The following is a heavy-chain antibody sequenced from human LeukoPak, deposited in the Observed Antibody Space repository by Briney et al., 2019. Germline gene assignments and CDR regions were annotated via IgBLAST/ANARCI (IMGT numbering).Heavy chain of an antibody. CDR1: GYTFTSYG. CDR2: ISAYNGNT. CDR3: ARTDIVVVPAAYYYMDV. V-gene: IGHV1-18*01. Sequence: AASVKVSCKASGYTFTSYGISWVRQAPGQGLEWMGWISAYNGNTNYAQKLQGRVTMTTDTSTSTAYMELRSLRSDDTAVYYCARTDIVVVPAAYYYMDVWGKGTTVTVSS. D-gene: IGHD2-2*01. J-gene: IGHJ6*03.